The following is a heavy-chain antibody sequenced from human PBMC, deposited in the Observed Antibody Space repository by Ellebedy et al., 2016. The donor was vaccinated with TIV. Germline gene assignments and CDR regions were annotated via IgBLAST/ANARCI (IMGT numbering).Heavy chain of an antibody. CDR2: ISWNSGSI. Sequence: PGGSLRLSCAASGFKFGDYYMYWVRQAPGKGLEWVSGISWNSGSIGYADSVKGRFTISRDNAKNTLYLQMNSLRAEDTAFYYCAKAYDSSGYYWDIWGQGTMVTVSS. CDR3: AKAYDSSGYYWDI. D-gene: IGHD3-22*01. J-gene: IGHJ3*02. V-gene: IGHV3-9*01. CDR1: GFKFGDYY.